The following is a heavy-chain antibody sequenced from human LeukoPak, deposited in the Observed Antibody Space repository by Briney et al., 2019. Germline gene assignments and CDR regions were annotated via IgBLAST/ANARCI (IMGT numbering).Heavy chain of an antibody. V-gene: IGHV4-39*01. Sequence: SETLSLTCTVSGGSISSSTYYWGWIRQPPGKGLEWIGSIYYSGRTYYNPSLKSRLTISVDTSKNQFSLKLSSVTAADTAVYHCARHPGITAAGTGFDIWGQGTMVTVSS. J-gene: IGHJ3*02. CDR3: ARHPGITAAGTGFDI. CDR2: IYYSGRT. CDR1: GGSISSSTYY. D-gene: IGHD6-13*01.